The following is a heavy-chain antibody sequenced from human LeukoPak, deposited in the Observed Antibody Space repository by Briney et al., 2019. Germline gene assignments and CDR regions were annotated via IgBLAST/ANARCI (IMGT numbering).Heavy chain of an antibody. D-gene: IGHD1-14*01. J-gene: IGHJ3*02. CDR2: IYTSGST. CDR1: GGSISFYY. CDR3: ARVLTFAGAFDI. Sequence: SETLSLTCTVSGGSISFYYWSWIRQPAGKGLEWIGRIYTSGSTNYNPSLKSRVTISVDASKNQFSLKLSSVTAADTAVYYCARVLTFAGAFDIWGQGTMVTVSS. V-gene: IGHV4-4*07.